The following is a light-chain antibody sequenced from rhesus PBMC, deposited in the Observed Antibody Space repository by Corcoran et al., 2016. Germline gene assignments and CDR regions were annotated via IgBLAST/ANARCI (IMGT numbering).Light chain of an antibody. CDR3: SSYAGSNTFI. V-gene: IGLV2-32*02. CDR2: EVS. Sequence: QSAPTQPPSVSGSPGQSVTISCTGTRSDIGGYNYVSWYQQHPGTAPKLMIYEVSKRPSGVSDRFSGSKSGNTASLTISGLQAEDEADYYCSSYAGSNTFIFGAGTRLTVL. CDR1: RSDIGGYNY. J-gene: IGLJ1*01.